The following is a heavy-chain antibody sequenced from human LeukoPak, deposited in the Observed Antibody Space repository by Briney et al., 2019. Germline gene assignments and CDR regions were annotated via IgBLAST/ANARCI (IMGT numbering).Heavy chain of an antibody. D-gene: IGHD6-19*01. CDR3: ARATSGWEGYGMDV. Sequence: GGSLRLSCAASGFTFSSYSMNWVRQAPGKGLEWVSYISSSSDTIYYADSVKGRFTISRDNAKNSLYLQMNSLRDEDTAVYSCARATSGWEGYGMDVWGQGTTVTVSS. V-gene: IGHV3-48*02. CDR2: ISSSSDTI. J-gene: IGHJ6*02. CDR1: GFTFSSYS.